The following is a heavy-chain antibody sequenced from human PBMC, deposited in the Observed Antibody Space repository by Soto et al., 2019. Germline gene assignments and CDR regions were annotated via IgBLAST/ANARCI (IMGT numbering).Heavy chain of an antibody. V-gene: IGHV1-69*01. D-gene: IGHD3-3*02. CDR2: IIPIFATA. CDR3: ARSQGGSSSLDIYYYYYYGTDD. J-gene: IGHJ6*02. CDR1: GGTFSSYA. Sequence: QVQLVQSGAEVKKPGSSVKVSCKAPGGTFSSYAISWVRQAPGQGLEWMGGIIPIFATAKYAQKFQGRGTITADESTSTGYMELRSLRSEDTAVYYCARSQGGSSSLDIYYYYYYGTDDWGQGTTVTVSS.